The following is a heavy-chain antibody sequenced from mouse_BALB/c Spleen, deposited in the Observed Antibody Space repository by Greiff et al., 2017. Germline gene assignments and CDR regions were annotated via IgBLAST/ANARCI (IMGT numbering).Heavy chain of an antibody. V-gene: IGHV2-9*02. CDR3: AISYYDYDVGWLAY. D-gene: IGHD2-4*01. J-gene: IGHJ3*01. Sequence: VQLQQSGPGLVAPSQSLSITCTVSGFSLTSYGVHWVRQPPGKGLEWLGVIWAGGSTNYNSALMSRLSISKDNSKSQVFLKMNSLQTDDTAMYYCAISYYDYDVGWLAYWGQGTLVTVSA. CDR1: GFSLTSYG. CDR2: IWAGGST.